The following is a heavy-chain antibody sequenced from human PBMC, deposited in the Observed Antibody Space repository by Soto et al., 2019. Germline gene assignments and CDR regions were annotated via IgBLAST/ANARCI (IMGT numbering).Heavy chain of an antibody. D-gene: IGHD6-13*01. CDR1: GGSISSGGYY. V-gene: IGHV4-31*03. Sequence: QVQLQESGPGLVKPSQTLSLTCTVSGGSISSGGYYWSWIRQHPGKGLEWIGYIYYSGSTYYNPSLNSRVTIPVDTSKNQFSLKLSAVTAADTAVYYCARAAAGNDPFDYWGQGTLVTVSS. J-gene: IGHJ4*02. CDR3: ARAAAGNDPFDY. CDR2: IYYSGST.